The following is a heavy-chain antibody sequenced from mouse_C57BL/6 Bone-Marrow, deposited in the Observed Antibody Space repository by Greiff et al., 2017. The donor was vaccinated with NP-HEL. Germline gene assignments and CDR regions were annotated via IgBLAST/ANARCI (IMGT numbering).Heavy chain of an antibody. V-gene: IGHV1-76*01. Sequence: QVQLQQSGAELVRPGASVKLSCKASGYTFTDYYINWVKQRPGQGLEWIARIYPGSGNTYYNEKFKGKATLTAEKSSSTAYMQLSSLTSEDSAVYFCARSYGYDGYWGQGTTLTVSS. CDR1: GYTFTDYY. D-gene: IGHD2-2*01. J-gene: IGHJ2*01. CDR3: ARSYGYDGY. CDR2: IYPGSGNT.